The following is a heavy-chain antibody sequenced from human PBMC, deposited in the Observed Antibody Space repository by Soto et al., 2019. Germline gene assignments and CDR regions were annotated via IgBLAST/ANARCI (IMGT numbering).Heavy chain of an antibody. CDR1: GYTFTSYG. Sequence: ASVKVSCKASGYTFTSYGISWVRQAPGQGLGWMGWISAYNGNTNYAQKLQGRVTMTTDTSTSTAYMELRSLRSDDTAVYYCARLYDFWSGYYTEDYYYGMDVWGQGTTVTVSS. J-gene: IGHJ6*02. V-gene: IGHV1-18*01. D-gene: IGHD3-3*01. CDR2: ISAYNGNT. CDR3: ARLYDFWSGYYTEDYYYGMDV.